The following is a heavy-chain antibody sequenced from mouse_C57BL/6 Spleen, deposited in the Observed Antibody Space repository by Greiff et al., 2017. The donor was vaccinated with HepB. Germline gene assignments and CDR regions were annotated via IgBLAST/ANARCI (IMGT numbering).Heavy chain of an antibody. J-gene: IGHJ3*01. Sequence: DVMLVESEGGLVQPGSSMKLSCTASGFTFSDYYMAWVRQVPEKGLEWVANINDDGSSTYYLDSLKSRFIIARDNAKNILYLQMSRLKSEDTATYCCAAVCDEAWFAYWGQGTLVTVSA. CDR2: INDDGSST. CDR1: GFTFSDYY. D-gene: IGHD2-13*01. V-gene: IGHV5-16*01. CDR3: AAVCDEAWFAY.